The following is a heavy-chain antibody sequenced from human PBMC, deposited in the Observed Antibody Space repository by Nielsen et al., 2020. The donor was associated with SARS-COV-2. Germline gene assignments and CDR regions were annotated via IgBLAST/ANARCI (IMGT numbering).Heavy chain of an antibody. CDR3: ARVTDSSGWYWLSY. J-gene: IGHJ4*02. D-gene: IGHD6-19*01. V-gene: IGHV3-30*04. CDR2: ISYDGSNK. Sequence: GGSLRLSCAASGFTFSSYAMHWVRQAPGKGLEWVAVISYDGSNKYYADSVKGRFTISRDNSKNTLYLQMNSLRAEDTAVYYCARVTDSSGWYWLSYWGQGTLVTVSS. CDR1: GFTFSSYA.